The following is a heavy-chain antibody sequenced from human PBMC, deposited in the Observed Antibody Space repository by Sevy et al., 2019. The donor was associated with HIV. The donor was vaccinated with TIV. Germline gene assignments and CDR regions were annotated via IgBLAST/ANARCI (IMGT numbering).Heavy chain of an antibody. Sequence: GGSLRLSCAASGFTVSSNYMSWVRQAPGKGLEWVSVIYSGGSTYYADSVKGRFIISRDNSKNTLYLQMNSLRAEDTAVYYCARGRGTGYSYGFDYWGQRTLVTVSS. V-gene: IGHV3-66*01. CDR1: GFTVSSNY. J-gene: IGHJ4*02. D-gene: IGHD5-18*01. CDR3: ARGRGTGYSYGFDY. CDR2: IYSGGST.